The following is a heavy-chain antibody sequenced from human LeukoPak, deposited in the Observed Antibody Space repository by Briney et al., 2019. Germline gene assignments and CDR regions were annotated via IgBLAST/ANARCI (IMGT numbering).Heavy chain of an antibody. D-gene: IGHD3-22*01. J-gene: IGHJ2*01. V-gene: IGHV3-23*01. Sequence: GGSLRLSCAASGFTFSSYAMSWVRQAPGKGLEWVSAISGSGGSTYCADSVKGRFTISRDNSKNTLYLQMNSLRAEDTAVYYCAKSPYYYDSSGYYVLVHWYFDLWGRGTLVTVSS. CDR3: AKSPYYYDSSGYYVLVHWYFDL. CDR1: GFTFSSYA. CDR2: ISGSGGST.